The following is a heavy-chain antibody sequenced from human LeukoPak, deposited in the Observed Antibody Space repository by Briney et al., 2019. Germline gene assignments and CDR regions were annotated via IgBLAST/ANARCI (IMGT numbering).Heavy chain of an antibody. J-gene: IGHJ4*02. CDR2: ISGSGGST. CDR3: AKDVDSSGYPTYYFDH. V-gene: IGHV3-23*01. Sequence: GGSLRLSCVGSGFTFSSYAMSWVRQAPGKGLEWVSVISGSGGSTNRADSVKGRFTISRDNSKNTLYLQTNSLRAEDTAVYYCAKDVDSSGYPTYYFDHWGQGPLLPVSS. D-gene: IGHD3-22*01. CDR1: GFTFSSYA.